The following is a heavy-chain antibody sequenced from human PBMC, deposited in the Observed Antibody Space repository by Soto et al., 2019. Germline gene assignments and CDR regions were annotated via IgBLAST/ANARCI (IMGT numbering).Heavy chain of an antibody. J-gene: IGHJ5*02. Sequence: ASVKVSCKASGYTFTSYAMHWVRQAPGQRLEWMGWINAGNGNTKYSQKFQGRVTITRDTSTSAAYMELSSLRSEDTAVYYCARESPYSSGWANWFDPWGQGTLVTVSS. CDR2: INAGNGNT. D-gene: IGHD6-19*01. CDR3: ARESPYSSGWANWFDP. V-gene: IGHV1-3*01. CDR1: GYTFTSYA.